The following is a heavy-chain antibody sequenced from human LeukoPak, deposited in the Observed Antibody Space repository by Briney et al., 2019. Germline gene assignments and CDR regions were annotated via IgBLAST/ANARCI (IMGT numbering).Heavy chain of an antibody. CDR2: IKRDGSEK. D-gene: IGHD3-10*01. V-gene: IGHV3-7*01. CDR1: GFTFSSYW. J-gene: IGHJ4*02. CDR3: ARGLYGSGTYYFDW. Sequence: GGSLRLSCAASGFTFSSYWMSWVRQAPGKGLEWVANIKRDGSEKYYVDSVKGRFTISRGNAKNSLYLQMNSLRAEDTAVYFCARGLYGSGTYYFDWWGQGTLVTVSS.